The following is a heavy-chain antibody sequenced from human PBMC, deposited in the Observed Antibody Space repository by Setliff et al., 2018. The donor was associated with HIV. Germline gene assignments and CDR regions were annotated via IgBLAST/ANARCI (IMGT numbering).Heavy chain of an antibody. V-gene: IGHV1-3*01. Sequence: GASVKVSCKASGYTFISYATHWVRQAPGQSLEWMGWITGGSGNTKYSEKFQGRVTLTRDTSASTAYMELSSLRSEDTAVYYCARKGSGSSFDFEYWGQGTLVTVSS. D-gene: IGHD3-10*01. CDR1: GYTFISYA. J-gene: IGHJ4*02. CDR3: ARKGSGSSFDFEY. CDR2: ITGGSGNT.